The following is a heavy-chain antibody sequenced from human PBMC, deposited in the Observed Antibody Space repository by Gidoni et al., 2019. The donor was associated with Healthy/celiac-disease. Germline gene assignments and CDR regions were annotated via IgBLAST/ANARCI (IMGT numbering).Heavy chain of an antibody. CDR3: ARIAPPGWFDP. CDR2: INAGNGNT. D-gene: IGHD6-13*01. J-gene: IGHJ5*02. V-gene: IGHV1-3*01. Sequence: QVQLVQSGAEVKKPGASVKVSCKASGYTFTSYAMHWVRQAPGQRLEWMGWINAGNGNTKYSQKFQGRVTITRDTSASTAYMELNSLRSEDTAVYYCARIAPPGWFDPWGQGTLVTVSS. CDR1: GYTFTSYA.